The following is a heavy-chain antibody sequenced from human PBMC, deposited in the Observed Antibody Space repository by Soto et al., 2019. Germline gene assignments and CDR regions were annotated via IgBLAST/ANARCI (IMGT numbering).Heavy chain of an antibody. CDR2: ISGSDGKT. Sequence: PGGSLRLSCTTSGFSFASFAMTWVRQAPGKGLEWVATISGSDGKTYYADSVKGRFSISRDTSRNTLYLQMNSLRADDTAIYYCAKWSYIDYWGQGTRVTVS. CDR3: AKWSYIDY. CDR1: GFSFASFA. D-gene: IGHD3-3*01. J-gene: IGHJ4*02. V-gene: IGHV3-23*01.